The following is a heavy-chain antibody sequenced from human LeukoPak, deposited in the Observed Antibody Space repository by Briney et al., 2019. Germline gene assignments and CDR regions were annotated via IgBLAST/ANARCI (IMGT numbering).Heavy chain of an antibody. CDR2: IYPGDSDT. CDR1: GYSFTTYW. Sequence: GESLKISCKGSGYSFTTYWIGWVRQMPGKDLEWMGIIYPGDSDTRYSPSFQGQVTMSADKSISIAYLQWNSLKASDTAMYYCARERVGRDGYRHFDYWGQGTLVTVSS. V-gene: IGHV5-51*01. D-gene: IGHD5-24*01. J-gene: IGHJ4*02. CDR3: ARERVGRDGYRHFDY.